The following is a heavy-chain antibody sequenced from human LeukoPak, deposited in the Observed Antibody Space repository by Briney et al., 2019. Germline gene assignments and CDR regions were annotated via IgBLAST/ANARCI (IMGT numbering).Heavy chain of an antibody. J-gene: IGHJ4*01. Sequence: PGGSLRLSCAASGFTFSSYAMSWVRRAPGKGLEWVSAISGSGGSTYYADSVKGRFTISRDNSKNTLYLQMHSLRAEATAVYYRAKGVYYDSSGCDYWGPGTLVTASS. CDR3: AKGVYYDSSGCDY. D-gene: IGHD3-22*01. V-gene: IGHV3-23*01. CDR2: ISGSGGST. CDR1: GFTFSSYA.